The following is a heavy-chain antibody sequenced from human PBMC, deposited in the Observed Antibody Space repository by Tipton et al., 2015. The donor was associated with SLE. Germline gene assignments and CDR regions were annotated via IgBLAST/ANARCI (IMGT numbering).Heavy chain of an antibody. D-gene: IGHD6-19*01. V-gene: IGHV3-9*01. CDR1: GFTFDKHA. J-gene: IGHJ3*02. CDR2: LLWSNDKI. Sequence: SLRLSCAGSGFTFDKHAMHWVRQPPGKGLEWVSGLLWSNDKIGYADSVRGRFTISRDNAKNSLYLQMNSLRAGDTAFYHCARVGGLAVADDAFDIWGQGTMVTVSS. CDR3: ARVGGLAVADDAFDI.